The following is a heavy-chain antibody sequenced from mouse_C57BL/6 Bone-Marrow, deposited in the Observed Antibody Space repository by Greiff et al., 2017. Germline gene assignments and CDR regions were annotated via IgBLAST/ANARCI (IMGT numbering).Heavy chain of an antibody. J-gene: IGHJ2*01. D-gene: IGHD2-4*01. Sequence: DVQLVESGGDLVKPGGSLKLSCAASGFTFSSYGMSWVRQTPDKRLEWVATISSGGSYTYYPDSVKGRFTISRDNAKNTLYLQMSSLKSEDTAMYYCARRSYYDYDGAGYWGQGTTLTVSS. CDR3: ARRSYYDYDGAGY. CDR2: ISSGGSYT. V-gene: IGHV5-6*01. CDR1: GFTFSSYG.